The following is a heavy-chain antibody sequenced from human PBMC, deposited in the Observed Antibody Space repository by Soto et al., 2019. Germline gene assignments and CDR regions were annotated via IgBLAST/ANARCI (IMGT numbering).Heavy chain of an antibody. V-gene: IGHV3-23*01. Sequence: EVQLLESGGGLVQPGGSIRLSCAASGFTFNTYIMGWVRQAPGKGLEWVAAISGSGGNTYYADSVKGRFTISRDNSKSTLYLQLNSLRAEDTAVYFCTKDRLLGAGNSHSYHSWGQGNLVTVSS. CDR1: GFTFNTYI. D-gene: IGHD3-16*02. CDR2: ISGSGGNT. J-gene: IGHJ4*02. CDR3: TKDRLLGAGNSHSYHS.